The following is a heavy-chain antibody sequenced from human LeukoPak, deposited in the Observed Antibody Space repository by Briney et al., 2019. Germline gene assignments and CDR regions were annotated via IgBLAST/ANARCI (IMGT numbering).Heavy chain of an antibody. J-gene: IGHJ3*02. CDR2: IYPGDSDT. V-gene: IGHV5-51*01. CDR1: GYSFTSYW. D-gene: IGHD2-2*01. CDR3: ATQYCSSTSCSLDAFDI. Sequence: GESLKISCKGSGYSFTSYWIGWVRQMPGKGLEWMGIIYPGDSDTRYSPSFQGQVTISADKSISTAYLQWSSLKASDTAMYYCATQYCSSTSCSLDAFDIWGQGTMVTVSS.